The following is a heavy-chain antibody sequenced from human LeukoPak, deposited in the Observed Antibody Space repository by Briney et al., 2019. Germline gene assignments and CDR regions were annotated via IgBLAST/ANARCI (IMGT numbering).Heavy chain of an antibody. CDR1: GGSISSYY. CDR3: AREKGLSTVTYDKAFDI. CDR2: XYTSGST. D-gene: IGHD4-17*01. V-gene: IGHV4-4*07. Sequence: SETLSLTCTVSGGSISSYYWSWIRQPAGKGLEXXXXXYTSGSTNYNPSLKSRVTMSVDTSKNQFSLKLSSVTAVDTAVYYCAREKGLSTVTYDKAFDIWGQGTMVTVSS. J-gene: IGHJ3*02.